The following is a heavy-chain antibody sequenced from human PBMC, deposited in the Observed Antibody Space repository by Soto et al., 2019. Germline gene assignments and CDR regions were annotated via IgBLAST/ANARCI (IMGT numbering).Heavy chain of an antibody. D-gene: IGHD2-2*03. V-gene: IGHV3-23*01. CDR2: ISGRDDGT. CDR1: GFTFSSYA. J-gene: IGHJ4*02. Sequence: EVQLLESGGGLVQPGGSLRLSCAASGFTFSSYAMAWVRQAPGKGLEWVSAISGRDDGTQFADSVKGRFTVSRDNSKNTLYLQMNSLGAEDTAVYFCAKGSGYCSSTTHLCGDVAFDYWGQGTLVTVSS. CDR3: AKGSGYCSSTTHLCGDVAFDY.